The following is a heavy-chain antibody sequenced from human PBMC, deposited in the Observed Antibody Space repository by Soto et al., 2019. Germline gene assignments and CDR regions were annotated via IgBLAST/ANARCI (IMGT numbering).Heavy chain of an antibody. CDR1: GGSFKSGSYS. J-gene: IGHJ4*02. CDR3: ARDFAYFDS. Sequence: QVQLQESGPGLVKPSETLSLTCPVSGGSFKSGSYSWSWIRQPPGKGLEWIGYVYHTGRTSYNPSLKSRGSISMDTSKNQFSLNLDSVTAADTAVYFCARDFAYFDSWGQGTLVTVSS. V-gene: IGHV4-61*01. CDR2: VYHTGRT. D-gene: IGHD3-3*01.